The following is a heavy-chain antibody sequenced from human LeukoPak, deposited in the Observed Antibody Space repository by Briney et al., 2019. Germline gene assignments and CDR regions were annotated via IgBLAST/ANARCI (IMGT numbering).Heavy chain of an antibody. D-gene: IGHD6-19*01. CDR1: TGSITSYY. V-gene: IGHV4-59*08. CDR3: ARHQWLGPFDY. Sequence: SETLSLTCTVSTGSITSYYWNWIRQPPGKGLEWIGSFYYGGSTNYRPSLQSRVTISVDTSKNQFSLKLSSVTAADTAVYYCARHQWLGPFDYWGQGTLVTVSS. J-gene: IGHJ4*02. CDR2: FYYGGST.